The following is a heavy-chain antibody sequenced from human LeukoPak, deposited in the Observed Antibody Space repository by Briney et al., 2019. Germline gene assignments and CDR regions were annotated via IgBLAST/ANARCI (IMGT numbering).Heavy chain of an antibody. J-gene: IGHJ4*02. D-gene: IGHD4-11*01. CDR2: IYSGGST. CDR1: GFTVSTNH. V-gene: IGHV3-53*04. CDR3: ARGMTNPFDY. Sequence: PGGSLRLSCAASGFTVSTNHMSWVRQAPGKGLEWVSVIYSGGSTYYADSVKGRFTISGHNSENTLYLQMNSLRAEDTAVYYCARGMTNPFDYWGQGTLVTVSS.